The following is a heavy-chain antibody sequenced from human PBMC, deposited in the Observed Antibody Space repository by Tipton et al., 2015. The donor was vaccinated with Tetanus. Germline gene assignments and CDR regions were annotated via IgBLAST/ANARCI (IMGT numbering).Heavy chain of an antibody. CDR2: VSWNSNSL. J-gene: IGHJ4*02. D-gene: IGHD5-12*01. V-gene: IGHV3-9*01. CDR3: ARATGGYRGYDYVDF. CDR1: GFTFDDYA. Sequence: SLRLSCAASGFTFDDYAMHWVRQAPGQGLEWVSGVSWNSNSLDYADSVRGRFTISRDNAKNLVFLQMNSLRAEDTAVYYCARATGGYRGYDYVDFWGQGTLVAVSS.